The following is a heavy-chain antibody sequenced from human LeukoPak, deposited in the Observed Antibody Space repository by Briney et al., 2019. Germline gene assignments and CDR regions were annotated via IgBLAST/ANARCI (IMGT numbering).Heavy chain of an antibody. CDR3: ARDRGFGEFFFDY. D-gene: IGHD3-10*01. V-gene: IGHV1-18*01. CDR1: GYTFTSYG. Sequence: GASVRVSCKASGYTFTSYGISWVRQAPGQGLEWMGWISAYNGNTNYAQKLQGRVTMTTDTSTSTAYTELRSLRSDDTAVYYCARDRGFGEFFFDYWGQGTLVTASS. J-gene: IGHJ4*02. CDR2: ISAYNGNT.